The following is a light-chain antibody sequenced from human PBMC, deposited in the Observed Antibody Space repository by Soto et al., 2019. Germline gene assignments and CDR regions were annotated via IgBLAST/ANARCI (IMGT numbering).Light chain of an antibody. CDR1: KLGDKY. CDR2: QDS. V-gene: IGLV3-1*01. J-gene: IGLJ1*01. Sequence: SYELTQPPSVSVSPGQTASITCSGDKLGDKYACWYQQKPGQSPVLVIYQDSKRPSGIPERFSGSNSGNTATLTISGTQAMDEADYYCPAWDSSTGVFGTGTKLTVL. CDR3: PAWDSSTGV.